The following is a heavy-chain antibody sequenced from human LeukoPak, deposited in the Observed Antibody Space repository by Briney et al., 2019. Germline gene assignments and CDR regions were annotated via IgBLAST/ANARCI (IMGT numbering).Heavy chain of an antibody. V-gene: IGHV3-74*03. CDR1: GFTFSSYW. CDR2: IKSDGSST. CDR3: ARDSSSCYCDY. J-gene: IGHJ4*02. D-gene: IGHD6-13*01. Sequence: PGGSLRLSCAASGFTFSSYWMHWVRQAPGKGLVWVTCIKSDGSSTTYADSVKGRFTISRDNAKNTLHLQMNSLRAEDTAVYYCARDSSSCYCDYWGQGTLVTVSS.